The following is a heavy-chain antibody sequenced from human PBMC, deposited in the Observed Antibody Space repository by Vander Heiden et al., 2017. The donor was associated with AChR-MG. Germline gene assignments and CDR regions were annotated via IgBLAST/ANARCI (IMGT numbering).Heavy chain of an antibody. CDR3: AREGHNYGDYDS. CDR2: KSGSGEKT. J-gene: IGHJ5*01. Sequence: EVSLSESGGGLVQPGGSLRPPCVASGFTLSNYAMSWVRQAPGKGLEWVAAKSGSGEKTYYADAVQDRFIIFRDNSRNTLYLQMTSLRVDDTALYYCAREGHNYGDYDSWGQGTLVTVSS. CDR1: GFTLSNYA. D-gene: IGHD4-17*01. V-gene: IGHV3-23*01.